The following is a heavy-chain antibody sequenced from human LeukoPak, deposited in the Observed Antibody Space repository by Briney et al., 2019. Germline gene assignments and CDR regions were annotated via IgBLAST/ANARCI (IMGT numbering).Heavy chain of an antibody. CDR3: ARDVGATPGYFDY. CDR1: GGSISSYY. J-gene: IGHJ4*02. V-gene: IGHV4-59*01. CDR2: IYYSGSA. D-gene: IGHD1-26*01. Sequence: SETLSLTCTVSGGSISSYYWSWIRQPPGKGLEWIGYIYYSGSANYNPSLKSRVTISVDTSKNQVSLKLSSVTAADTAVYYCARDVGATPGYFDYWGQGTLVTVSS.